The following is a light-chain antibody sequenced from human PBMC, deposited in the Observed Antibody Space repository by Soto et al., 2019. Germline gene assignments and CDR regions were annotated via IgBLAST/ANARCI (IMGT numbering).Light chain of an antibody. Sequence: QSVLTQPPSVSAAPGQKVTISCSGSSSNIGNNYVSWYQQLPGTAPKLLIYDNNKRPSGIPDRFSGSKSGTSATLGITGLQTGDEADYYCGTWDSSLSAPGVFGGGTHLTVL. J-gene: IGLJ2*01. CDR2: DNN. CDR3: GTWDSSLSAPGV. V-gene: IGLV1-51*01. CDR1: SSNIGNNY.